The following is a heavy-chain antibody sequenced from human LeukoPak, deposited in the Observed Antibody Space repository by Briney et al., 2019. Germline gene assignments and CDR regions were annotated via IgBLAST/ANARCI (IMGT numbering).Heavy chain of an antibody. J-gene: IGHJ4*02. CDR2: IYSDGSST. V-gene: IGHV3-74*01. CDR1: GFTFSSYW. Sequence: GGSLRLSCAASGFTFSSYWMLWVRQVPGKGLVWVSHIYSDGSSTNYADSVKGRFTISRDNAKNMLYLQMNSLRAEDTAVYYCARDNSGIDYWGQGTLVTVSS. D-gene: IGHD5-12*01. CDR3: ARDNSGIDY.